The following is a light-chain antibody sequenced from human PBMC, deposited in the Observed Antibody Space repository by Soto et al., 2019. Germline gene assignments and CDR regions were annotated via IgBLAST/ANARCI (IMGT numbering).Light chain of an antibody. CDR1: TGAVTSGHY. CDR2: STN. CDR3: LLYYGGAQPVV. V-gene: IGLV7-43*01. Sequence: QAVVTQEPSLTVSPGGTVTLTCASSTGAVTSGHYPNWFQQKPGQAPRALIYSTNKKHSWTPARVSGSLLGGKAALTLSGVQPEDAAEYYCLLYYGGAQPVVFGGGTKLTVL. J-gene: IGLJ2*01.